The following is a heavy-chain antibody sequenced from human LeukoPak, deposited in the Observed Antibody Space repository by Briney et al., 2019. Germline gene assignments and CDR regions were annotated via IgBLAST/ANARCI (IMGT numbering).Heavy chain of an antibody. D-gene: IGHD2-2*02. CDR1: GGTFSSYA. J-gene: IGHJ3*02. CDR3: ARGGLGAYCSSTSCYTETYHDAFDI. Sequence: SVKVSCKASGGTFSSYAISWVRQAPGQGLEWMGGIIPIFGTANYAQKFQGRVTITADESTSTAYMELSSLRSEDTAVYYRARGGLGAYCSSTSCYTETYHDAFDIWGQGTMVTVSS. CDR2: IIPIFGTA. V-gene: IGHV1-69*13.